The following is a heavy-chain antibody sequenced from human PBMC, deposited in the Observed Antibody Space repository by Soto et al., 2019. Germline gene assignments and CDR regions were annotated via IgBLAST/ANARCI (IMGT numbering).Heavy chain of an antibody. D-gene: IGHD1-1*01. CDR2: IQQDGTQK. Sequence: EVQLVESGGGLVQPGGSLRLSCAASGFTFSSYWMTWVRQAPGKGLEWVAHIQQDGTQKYFGDSVKGRFTISRDNAKNSLSLQMSSLRAEDTAVYYCARDPSNSWYRGDDVDVWGQGTMGTVAS. J-gene: IGHJ6*02. CDR1: GFTFSSYW. V-gene: IGHV3-7*01. CDR3: ARDPSNSWYRGDDVDV.